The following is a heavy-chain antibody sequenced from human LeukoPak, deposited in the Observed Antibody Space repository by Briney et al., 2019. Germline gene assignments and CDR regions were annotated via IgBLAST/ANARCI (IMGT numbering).Heavy chain of an antibody. J-gene: IGHJ4*02. CDR2: IYYSGST. CDR3: ARLGYSYGTIDY. CDR1: GGSISSSSYY. Sequence: SETLSLTCTVSGGSISSSSYYSGWIRQPPGKRLEWIGYIYYSGSTNYNPSLKSRVTISVDTSKNQFSLKLSSVTAADTAVYYCARLGYSYGTIDYWGQGTLVTVSS. D-gene: IGHD5-18*01. V-gene: IGHV4-61*05.